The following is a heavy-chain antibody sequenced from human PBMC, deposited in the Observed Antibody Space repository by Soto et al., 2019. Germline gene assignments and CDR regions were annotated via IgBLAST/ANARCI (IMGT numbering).Heavy chain of an antibody. J-gene: IGHJ4*02. V-gene: IGHV1-3*05. D-gene: IGHD6-19*01. CDR2: INAGNGNT. Sequence: QVQLVQSGAEEKKPGASVKVSCKASGYTFTGYAMHWVRQAPGQRLEWMGWINAGNGNTKYSQKFQGRVTITRDTSANAAYMELSSLRSEDTAVYYCARAVAVAGSCDYWGQGTLVTVSS. CDR3: ARAVAVAGSCDY. CDR1: GYTFTGYA.